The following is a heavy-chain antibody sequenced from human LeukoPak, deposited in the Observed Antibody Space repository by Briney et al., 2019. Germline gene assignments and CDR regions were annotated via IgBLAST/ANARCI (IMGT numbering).Heavy chain of an antibody. Sequence: GGSLRLSCAASGITVSINYMSWVRQAPGKGLEWVSLIYSDGSTYYADSVKGRFTISRDNSKNTVYLQMSSLRVEDTAVYYCFNYAYWGQGTLVTVSS. D-gene: IGHD3-16*01. CDR3: FNYAY. CDR2: IYSDGST. CDR1: GITVSINY. J-gene: IGHJ4*02. V-gene: IGHV3-66*01.